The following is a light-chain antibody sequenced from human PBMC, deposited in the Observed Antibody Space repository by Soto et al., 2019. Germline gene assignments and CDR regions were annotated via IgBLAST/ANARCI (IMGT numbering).Light chain of an antibody. CDR2: GAS. Sequence: DIVLTHSPVTRSLSPWERATLSLIASQSVRSTLSWFQQRPGQAPRLLISGASTRATGIPARFSGSGSGTEFTLTISRLQSEDFALYYCQQYDNWPPSINCGKGTRRAIK. J-gene: IGKJ5*01. CDR3: QQYDNWPPSIN. CDR1: QSVRST. V-gene: IGKV3-15*01.